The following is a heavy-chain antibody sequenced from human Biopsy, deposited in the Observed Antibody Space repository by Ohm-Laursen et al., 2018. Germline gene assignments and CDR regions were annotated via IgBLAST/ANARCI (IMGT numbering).Heavy chain of an antibody. D-gene: IGHD2-2*01. CDR1: GGSISGYH. J-gene: IGHJ4*02. CDR2: ISYTGGI. CDR3: ARMPHFDY. V-gene: IGHV4-59*01. Sequence: GTLSLTCAVSGGSISGYHWSWIRKSPGKGLEWLAYISYTGGITSNPSLNGRVTMSLDTSKNQFSLRLIYVTAADTAVYYCARMPHFDYWGQGILVTVSS.